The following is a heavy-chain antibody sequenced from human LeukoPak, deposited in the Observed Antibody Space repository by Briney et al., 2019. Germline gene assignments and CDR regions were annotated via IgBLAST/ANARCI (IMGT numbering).Heavy chain of an antibody. CDR2: INPNSGGT. CDR1: GYTFTGYY. CDR3: ARGVQEWELPRHYYFDY. J-gene: IGHJ4*02. Sequence: GASVKVSCKASGYTFTGYYMHWARQAPGQGLEWMGWINPNSGGTNYAQKFQGRVTMTRDTSISTAYMELSRLRSDDTAVYYCARGVQEWELPRHYYFDYWGQGTLVTVSS. V-gene: IGHV1-2*02. D-gene: IGHD1-26*01.